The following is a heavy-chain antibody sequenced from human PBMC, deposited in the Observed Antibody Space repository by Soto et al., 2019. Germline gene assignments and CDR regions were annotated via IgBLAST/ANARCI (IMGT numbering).Heavy chain of an antibody. CDR2: IIPILGIA. V-gene: IGHV1-69*08. CDR1: GGTFSSYT. J-gene: IGHJ4*02. D-gene: IGHD4-17*01. Sequence: QVQLVQSGAEVKKPGSSVKVSCKASGGTFSSYTISWVRQAPGQGLEWMGRIIPILGIANYAQKFQGRDTITADKTTSTAYMELSSLRAEDTAVYYCARDRGTVTTGAFGYLGQGTLVTVSS. CDR3: ARDRGTVTTGAFGY.